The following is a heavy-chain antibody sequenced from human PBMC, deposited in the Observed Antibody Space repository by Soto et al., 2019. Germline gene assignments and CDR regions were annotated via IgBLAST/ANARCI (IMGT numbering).Heavy chain of an antibody. J-gene: IGHJ5*02. Sequence: SETLSLTCSVSGGSISSYYWSWIRQPPGKGLEWIGYMYYSGTTNYNPSLKSRVTISVDTSKNQFSLKLTSVTAADTAVYYCATLLYTSGTYRFDPWGQGTLVTVSS. D-gene: IGHD3-10*01. CDR3: ATLLYTSGTYRFDP. CDR1: GGSISSYY. CDR2: MYYSGTT. V-gene: IGHV4-59*08.